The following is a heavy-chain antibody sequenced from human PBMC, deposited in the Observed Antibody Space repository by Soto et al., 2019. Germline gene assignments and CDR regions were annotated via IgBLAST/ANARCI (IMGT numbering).Heavy chain of an antibody. D-gene: IGHD4-17*01. CDR1: GFTFSSYS. Sequence: GGSLRLSCAASGFTFSSYSMNWVRQAPGKGLEWVSSSSSSSTYIYYADSVKGRFTISRDNAKNSLFLQMNSLRPEDTALYYCAKDMKWGGMTTIHYFDSWGQGTQVTVSS. CDR3: AKDMKWGGMTTIHYFDS. V-gene: IGHV3-21*04. J-gene: IGHJ4*02. CDR2: SSSSSTYI.